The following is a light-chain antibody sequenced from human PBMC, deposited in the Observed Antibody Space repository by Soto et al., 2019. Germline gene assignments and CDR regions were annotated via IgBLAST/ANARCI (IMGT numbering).Light chain of an antibody. J-gene: IGKJ2*01. CDR3: HQYNSYSAYT. CDR2: DAS. Sequence: DIQMTQSPSTLSASVGDRVTITCRASQSISSWLAWYQQKPGKAPKLLIYDASSLESGVPSRFSGSGSGTEFTLTISSLQPDDFATYCCHQYNSYSAYTFGQGTKLEIK. V-gene: IGKV1-5*01. CDR1: QSISSW.